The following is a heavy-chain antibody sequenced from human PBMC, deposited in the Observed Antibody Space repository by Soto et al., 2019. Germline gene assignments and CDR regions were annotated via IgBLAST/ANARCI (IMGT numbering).Heavy chain of an antibody. CDR2: INPKSGGT. CDR1: GYSFTDYH. J-gene: IGHJ6*02. V-gene: IGHV1-2*04. CDR3: ARGDSTDCSNGVCSFFYNHDMDV. D-gene: IGHD2-8*01. Sequence: ASVKVSCKASGYSFTDYHIHWVRQAPGQGLEWLGRINPKSGGTSTAQKFQGWVTMTTDTSISTASMELTRLTSDDTAIYYCARGDSTDCSNGVCSFFYNHDMDVWGQGTAVTVSS.